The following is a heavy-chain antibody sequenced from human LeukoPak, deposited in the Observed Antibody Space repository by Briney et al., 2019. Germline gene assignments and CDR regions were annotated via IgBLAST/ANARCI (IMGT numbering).Heavy chain of an antibody. Sequence: GASVKVSCKASGYTFTGYYMHWVRQAPGQGLEWMGWINPNSGGTNYAQKFQGRVTITRDTSISTAYMELSRLRSGDTAVYYCARDLPNQWNVDVFDIWGQGTLVTVSS. J-gene: IGHJ3*02. CDR1: GYTFTGYY. CDR2: INPNSGGT. D-gene: IGHD1-1*01. CDR3: ARDLPNQWNVDVFDI. V-gene: IGHV1-2*02.